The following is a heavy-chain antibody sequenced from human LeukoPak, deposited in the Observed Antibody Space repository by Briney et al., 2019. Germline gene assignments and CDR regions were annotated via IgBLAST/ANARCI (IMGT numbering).Heavy chain of an antibody. Sequence: EASVKVSCKASGYTFTGYYMHWVRQAPGQGLEWMGWINPNSGGTNYAQKFQGRVTMTRDTSISTAYMELSRLRSDDTAVYYCARDSHCSSTSCYSWFDPWGQGTLVTVSS. D-gene: IGHD2-2*01. CDR1: GYTFTGYY. CDR2: INPNSGGT. V-gene: IGHV1-2*02. J-gene: IGHJ5*02. CDR3: ARDSHCSSTSCYSWFDP.